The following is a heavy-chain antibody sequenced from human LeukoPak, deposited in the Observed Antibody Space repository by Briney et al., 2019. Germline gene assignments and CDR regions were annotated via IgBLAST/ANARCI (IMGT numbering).Heavy chain of an antibody. J-gene: IGHJ6*02. CDR1: GGSISSSN. D-gene: IGHD5-18*01. V-gene: IGHV3-23*01. Sequence: GTLSLTCAVSGGSISSSNWWSWVRQPPGKGLEWVSTLTGSGGSTYYADSVKGRFTISRDNSKNTLNLQMNSLRADDTAVYYCAKESGYSYGYTYQYYGLDVWGQGTTVAVSS. CDR2: LTGSGGST. CDR3: AKESGYSYGYTYQYYGLDV.